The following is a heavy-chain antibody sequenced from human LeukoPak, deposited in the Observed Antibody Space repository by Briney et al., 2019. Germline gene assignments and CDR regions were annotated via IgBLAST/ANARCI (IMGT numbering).Heavy chain of an antibody. CDR1: GGSISSYY. J-gene: IGHJ4*02. D-gene: IGHD5-24*01. CDR2: IYYSGST. Sequence: SETLSLTCTVSGGSISSYYWSWIRQPPGKGLEWFGYIYYSGSTNYNPSLKSRVTISVDTSKNQFSLKLSSVTAADTAVYYCARVWGRDPTGIVDYWGQGTLVTVSS. CDR3: ARVWGRDPTGIVDY. V-gene: IGHV4-59*01.